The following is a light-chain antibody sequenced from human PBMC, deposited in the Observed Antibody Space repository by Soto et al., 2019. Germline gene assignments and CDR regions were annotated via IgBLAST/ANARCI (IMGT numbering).Light chain of an antibody. CDR2: DAS. CDR3: QQYDNLPIT. Sequence: DIQMPQSPSSLSASVGDRVTSTCQASQDISNYLNWDQQKPGKAPKLLIYDASNLETGVPSRFSGRGSGTDFTFTISSLKPEDIATYYCQQYDNLPITFGQGTRLEIK. CDR1: QDISNY. V-gene: IGKV1-33*01. J-gene: IGKJ5*01.